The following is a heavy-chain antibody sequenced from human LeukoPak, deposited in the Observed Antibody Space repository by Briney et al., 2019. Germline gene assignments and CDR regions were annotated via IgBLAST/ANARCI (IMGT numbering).Heavy chain of an antibody. CDR1: GFTFSNAW. V-gene: IGHV3-15*01. CDR2: IKSKTDGGTT. Sequence: GGSLRLSCAASGFTFSNAWMSWVRQAPGKGLEWVGRIKSKTDGGTTDYAAPVKGRFTISRDDSKNTLYLQMKILKTEDTAVYYCLTDGRVRDSSYYFDYWGQGTLVTVSS. D-gene: IGHD3-22*01. CDR3: LTDGRVRDSSYYFDY. J-gene: IGHJ4*02.